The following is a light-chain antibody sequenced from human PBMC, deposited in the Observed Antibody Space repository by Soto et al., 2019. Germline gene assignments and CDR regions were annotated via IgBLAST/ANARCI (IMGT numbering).Light chain of an antibody. CDR2: DAS. J-gene: IGKJ2*01. Sequence: MTQSPSTLSASVGDRVAITCRASETISNFLAWYQQKPGKAPKLLFFDASNLESGVPSRFSGSGSGTEFTLTITSLQPDDFATYYCQQYKIFPYTFGQGTNLDLK. CDR1: ETISNF. CDR3: QQYKIFPYT. V-gene: IGKV1-5*01.